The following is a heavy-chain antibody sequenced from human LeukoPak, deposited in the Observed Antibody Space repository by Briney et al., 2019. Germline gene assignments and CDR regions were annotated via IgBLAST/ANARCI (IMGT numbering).Heavy chain of an antibody. CDR3: AKGRYYDFWSGTNFDY. CDR2: ISGSAGST. CDR1: GFIFRSYA. Sequence: GGSLRLSCAASGFIFRSYAMGRVRQAPGKGLEWGSDISGSAGSTYYADSVKGRFTISRDNSKNTLYLQMNSLRAEDTAAYYCAKGRYYDFWSGTNFDYWGQGTLVTVSS. J-gene: IGHJ4*02. V-gene: IGHV3-23*01. D-gene: IGHD3-3*01.